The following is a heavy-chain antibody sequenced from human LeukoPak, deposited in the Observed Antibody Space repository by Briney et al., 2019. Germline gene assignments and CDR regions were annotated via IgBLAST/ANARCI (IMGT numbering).Heavy chain of an antibody. Sequence: GGSLRLSCAASGFTFSTRWMSWVRQAPGKGLEWVANINEDGSEKNYVESLKGRFTISRDNAKNSLYLQMNSLRAEDTALYYCARELGSYEGGYYGMDVWGQGTAVTVSS. CDR3: ARELGSYEGGYYGMDV. V-gene: IGHV3-7*01. CDR1: GFTFSTRW. CDR2: INEDGSEK. D-gene: IGHD1-26*01. J-gene: IGHJ6*02.